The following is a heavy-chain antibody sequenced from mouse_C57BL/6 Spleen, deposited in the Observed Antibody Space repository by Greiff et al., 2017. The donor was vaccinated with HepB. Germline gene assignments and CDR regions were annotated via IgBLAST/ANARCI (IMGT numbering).Heavy chain of an antibody. CDR2: INPNNGGT. Sequence: EVKLQESGPELVKPGASVKMSCKASGYTFTDYNMHWVKQSHGKSLEWIGYINPNNGGTSYNQKFKGKATLTVNKSSSTAYMELRSLTSEDSAVYYCAKIIYGSFAYWGQGTLVTVSA. CDR1: GYTFTDYN. CDR3: AKIIYGSFAY. J-gene: IGHJ3*01. V-gene: IGHV1-22*01. D-gene: IGHD1-1*01.